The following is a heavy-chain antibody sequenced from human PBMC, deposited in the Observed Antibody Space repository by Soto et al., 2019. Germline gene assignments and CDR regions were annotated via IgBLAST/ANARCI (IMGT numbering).Heavy chain of an antibody. Sequence: SETLSLTCTVSGGSTSSGDYYWSWIRQPPGKGLEWIGYIYYSGITYYNPSLKNRLTISQDTSKNQFSLKLRSVTAEDTAVYYCAIQYGGYEYYFDYWGQGTLVTVSS. V-gene: IGHV4-30-4*01. CDR1: GGSTSSGDYY. CDR3: AIQYGGYEYYFDY. CDR2: IYYSGIT. J-gene: IGHJ4*02. D-gene: IGHD5-12*01.